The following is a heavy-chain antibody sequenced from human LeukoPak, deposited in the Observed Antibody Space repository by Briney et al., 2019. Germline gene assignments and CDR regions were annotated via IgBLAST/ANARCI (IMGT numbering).Heavy chain of an antibody. J-gene: IGHJ4*02. D-gene: IGHD3-22*01. CDR1: GFTFSTYG. CDR2: LSIGGSRT. V-gene: IGHV3-NL1*01. CDR3: VKVDT. Sequence: GGSLRLSCAASGFTFSTYGMHWVRQAPGKGLEWVSSLSIGGSRTYYAESVKGRFTISRDNSRNTLYLQMDSLSAEDTAVYYCVKVDTWGQGTLVTVSS.